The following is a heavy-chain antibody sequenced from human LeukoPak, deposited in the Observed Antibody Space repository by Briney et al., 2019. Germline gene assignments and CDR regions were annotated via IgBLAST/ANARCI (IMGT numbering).Heavy chain of an antibody. V-gene: IGHV3-74*01. CDR3: ARDGNYYDSSGPADY. J-gene: IGHJ4*02. CDR1: RFTFSRYW. CDR2: SNSDGIST. Sequence: GGSLTLSCAASRFTFSRYWMHWVRQTPGKGLMWVSLSNSDGISTSYADSVKGRLIIYRDNAKNTLYLQMNSLRAEDTAVYYCARDGNYYDSSGPADYWGQGSVVTVSS. D-gene: IGHD3-22*01.